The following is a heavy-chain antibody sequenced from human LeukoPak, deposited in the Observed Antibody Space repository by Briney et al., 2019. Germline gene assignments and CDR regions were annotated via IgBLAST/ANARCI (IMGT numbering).Heavy chain of an antibody. CDR1: GFTFSSYG. CDR2: ISGSGGST. Sequence: PGRSLRLSCAASGFTFSSYGMHWVRQAPGKGLEWVSAISGSGGSTYYADSVKGRFTISRDNSKNTLYLQMNSLRAEDTAVYYCAKDEGATRPYYFDYWGQGTLVTVSS. D-gene: IGHD2-15*01. J-gene: IGHJ4*02. CDR3: AKDEGATRPYYFDY. V-gene: IGHV3-23*01.